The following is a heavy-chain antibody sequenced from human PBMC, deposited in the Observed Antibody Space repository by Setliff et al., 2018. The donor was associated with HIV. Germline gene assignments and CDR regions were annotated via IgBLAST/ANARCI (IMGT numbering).Heavy chain of an antibody. J-gene: IGHJ4*02. Sequence: PGGSLRLSCAASGFTFSTYVLSWVRQAPGKGLEWVAYLSHTSSTTAYRDSVKGRFTISRDNAKRVLYLQMNSLRAEDTAVYYCARGGASRPDYWGRGTLVTVSS. CDR1: GFTFSTYV. CDR3: ARGGASRPDY. D-gene: IGHD3-16*01. CDR2: LSHTSSTT. V-gene: IGHV3-48*01.